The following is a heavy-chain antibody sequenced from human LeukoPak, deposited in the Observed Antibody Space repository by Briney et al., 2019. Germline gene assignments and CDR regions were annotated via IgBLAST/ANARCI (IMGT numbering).Heavy chain of an antibody. J-gene: IGHJ6*03. V-gene: IGHV5-51*01. Sequence: GESLKISCKGSGYSFTSYWIGWVRQMPGKGLEWMGIIYPGDSDTRYSPSFQGQVTMSADKSSSTAYLQWSSLRASDTAIYYCARHRRAIAASATGRFSYYYMDVWGKGTTVTVSS. CDR2: IYPGDSDT. CDR1: GYSFTSYW. D-gene: IGHD6-13*01. CDR3: ARHRRAIAASATGRFSYYYMDV.